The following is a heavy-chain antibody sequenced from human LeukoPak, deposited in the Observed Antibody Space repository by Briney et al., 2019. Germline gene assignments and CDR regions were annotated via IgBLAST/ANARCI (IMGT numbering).Heavy chain of an antibody. D-gene: IGHD5-18*01. CDR2: IYHSGST. CDR3: VRRRYNYGFDS. J-gene: IGHJ4*02. CDR1: GDSISGSNW. Sequence: PSGTLSLTCYVSGDSISGSNWWNWVRQPPGKGLEWIGGIYHSGSTNYNPSLKSGVTMSVDKSKNQFSLKLSSVTAADTAVFYCVRRRYNYGFDSWGQGTLVTVSS. V-gene: IGHV4-4*02.